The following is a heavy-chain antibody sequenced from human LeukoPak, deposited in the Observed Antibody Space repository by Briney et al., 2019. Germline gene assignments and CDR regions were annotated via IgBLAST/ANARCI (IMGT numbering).Heavy chain of an antibody. CDR2: ISSSSSNL. D-gene: IGHD6-19*01. Sequence: GGFLRLSCAASGFTFSSYSMNWVRQPGGEGLEWASSISSSSSNLYYADSVNGRFTISRDNAKISLYLQMKSLRAEDTGLYHCGRDGSGWFSDSWGQGTLVTVSS. CDR1: GFTFSSYS. CDR3: GRDGSGWFSDS. V-gene: IGHV3-21*04. J-gene: IGHJ4*02.